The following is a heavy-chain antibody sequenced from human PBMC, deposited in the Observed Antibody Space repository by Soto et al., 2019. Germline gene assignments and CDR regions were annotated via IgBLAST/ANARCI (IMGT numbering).Heavy chain of an antibody. J-gene: IGHJ6*02. V-gene: IGHV1-69*01. D-gene: IGHD6-6*01. CDR1: GGTFSSYA. CDR3: ARKAARDYYTTTVWTS. CDR2: IIPIFGTA. Sequence: QVQLVQSGAEVKKPGSSVKVSCKASGGTFSSYAISWVRQAPGQGLEWMGGIIPIFGTANYAQKFQGRVTITADESTSPAYMDLSSLRSEDTAVYYCARKAARDYYTTTVWTSGAKGPRSPSP.